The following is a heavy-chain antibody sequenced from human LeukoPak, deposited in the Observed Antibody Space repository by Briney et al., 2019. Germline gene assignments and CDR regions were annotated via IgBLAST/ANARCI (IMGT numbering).Heavy chain of an antibody. Sequence: QPGGSLRLSCAASGFTFSSHAMSWVRQAPGKGLEWVSLISASGGSTYYGESVNGRFTISRDNSKNTVYLQMNSLTTEDTAVYYCAEDRTVAPGRAYGGANWFDPWGQGTLVTVSS. CDR2: ISASGGST. CDR1: GFTFSSHA. J-gene: IGHJ5*02. D-gene: IGHD3-16*01. CDR3: AEDRTVAPGRAYGGANWFDP. V-gene: IGHV3-23*01.